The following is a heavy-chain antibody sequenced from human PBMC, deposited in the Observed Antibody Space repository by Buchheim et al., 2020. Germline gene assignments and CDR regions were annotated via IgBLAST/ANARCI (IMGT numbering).Heavy chain of an antibody. CDR2: ISSSSSYI. CDR3: ASLPRGYFDWQSDY. J-gene: IGHJ4*02. Sequence: EVQVVESGGGLVKPGGSLRLSCAASGFTFSDYSMNWVRQAPGKGLEWVSSISSSSSYIYYADSVQSRFTISRDNAKKSLYMQMNSLRAEDTAVYYCASLPRGYFDWQSDYWGQGTL. D-gene: IGHD3-9*01. V-gene: IGHV3-21*01. CDR1: GFTFSDYS.